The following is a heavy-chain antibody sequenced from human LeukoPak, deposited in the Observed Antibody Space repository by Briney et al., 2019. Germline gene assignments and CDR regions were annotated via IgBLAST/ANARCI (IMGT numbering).Heavy chain of an antibody. D-gene: IGHD3-22*01. V-gene: IGHV1-8*02. CDR2: MNPNSGNT. J-gene: IGHJ4*02. CDR1: GYTFTTYG. CDR3: ARGGYDSSGYYGDYFDY. Sequence: GASVKVSCKASGYTFTTYGISWVRQAPGQGLEWMGWMNPNSGNTGYAQNFQGRVTMTRNTSISTAYMELSSLRSEDTAVYYCARGGYDSSGYYGDYFDYWGQGTLVTVSS.